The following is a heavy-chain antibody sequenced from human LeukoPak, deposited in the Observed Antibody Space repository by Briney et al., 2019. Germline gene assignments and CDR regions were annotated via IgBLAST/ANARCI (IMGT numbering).Heavy chain of an antibody. CDR1: GGSISSHY. D-gene: IGHD5-24*01. V-gene: IGHV4-59*11. CDR2: IYYGGST. Sequence: SETLSLTCTVSGGSISSHYWSWIRQPPGKGLEWIGYIYYGGSTNYNPSLKSRVTISVDTSKNQFSLKLSSVTAADTAVYYCVRVRDGYNSAFDIWGQGTMVTVSS. CDR3: VRVRDGYNSAFDI. J-gene: IGHJ3*02.